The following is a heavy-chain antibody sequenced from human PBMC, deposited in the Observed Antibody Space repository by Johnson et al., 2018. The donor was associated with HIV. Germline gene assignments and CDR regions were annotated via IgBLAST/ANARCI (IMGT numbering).Heavy chain of an antibody. V-gene: IGHV3-66*01. CDR3: ARDLPWSSSSFDAFDI. Sequence: VQLVESGGNLVKPGGSLRLSCAASGFIFSDYYMSWVRQAPGKGLESVSVVYSGGTTHYADSVKGRSTISRDNSKNTLYLQMNSLRAEDTAVYYCARDLPWSSSSFDAFDIWGQGTMVTVSS. D-gene: IGHD6-6*01. CDR1: GFIFSDYY. CDR2: VYSGGTT. J-gene: IGHJ3*02.